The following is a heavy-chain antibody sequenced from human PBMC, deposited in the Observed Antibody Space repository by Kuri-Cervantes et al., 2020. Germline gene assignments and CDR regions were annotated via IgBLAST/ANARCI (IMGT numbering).Heavy chain of an antibody. CDR1: GFTFSSYW. Sequence: GGSLRLSCAASGFTFSSYWMSWVRQAPGKGLEWVANIKQDGSEKYYVDSVKGRFTISRDNAKNSLYLQMNSLRAEDTAVYYCARVEELPDVRYFDYWGQGTLVTVSS. CDR2: IKQDGSEK. D-gene: IGHD1-26*01. V-gene: IGHV3-7*03. J-gene: IGHJ4*02. CDR3: ARVEELPDVRYFDY.